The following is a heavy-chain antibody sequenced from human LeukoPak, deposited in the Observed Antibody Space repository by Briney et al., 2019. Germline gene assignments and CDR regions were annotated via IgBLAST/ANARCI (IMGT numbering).Heavy chain of an antibody. CDR3: ARVILRFMEWPWDY. CDR2: ISAYNGNT. Sequence: ASVKVSCKASGYTFTSYGISWVRQAPGQGLEWMGWISAYNGNTNYAQKLQGRVTMTTDTSTSTAYMELRSLRSDDTAVYYCARVILRFMEWPWDYWGQGTPVTVSS. D-gene: IGHD3-3*01. CDR1: GYTFTSYG. J-gene: IGHJ4*02. V-gene: IGHV1-18*01.